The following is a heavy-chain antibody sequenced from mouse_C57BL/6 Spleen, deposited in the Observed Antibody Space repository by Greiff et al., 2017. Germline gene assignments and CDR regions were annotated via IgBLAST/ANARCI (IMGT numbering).Heavy chain of an antibody. D-gene: IGHD4-1*01. CDR2: IDPANGNT. J-gene: IGHJ3*01. CDR3: ARSGGGTGWFAY. V-gene: IGHV14-3*01. CDR1: GFHIKNTY. Sequence: DVQLQESVAELVRPGASVKLSCTASGFHIKNTYMHWVKQRPEQGLEWIGRIDPANGNTKYAPKFQGKATITADTSSNTAYLQLSSLTSEDTAIYYCARSGGGTGWFAYWGQGTLVTVSA.